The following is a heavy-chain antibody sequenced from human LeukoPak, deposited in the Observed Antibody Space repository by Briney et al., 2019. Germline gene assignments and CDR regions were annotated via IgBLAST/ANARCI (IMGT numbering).Heavy chain of an antibody. J-gene: IGHJ2*01. CDR3: VKTVYSSTLYGWYFDL. CDR1: RFTFSGYA. Sequence: PGGSLRLSCSASRFTFSGYAMHWVRQAPGQGQEYVSAISSNGGSTYYADSVKGRFTISRDNSKNTLFLRMSSLRAEDTAVYYCVKTVYSSTLYGWYFDLWGRGTLVTVSS. CDR2: ISSNGGST. D-gene: IGHD6-13*01. V-gene: IGHV3-64D*06.